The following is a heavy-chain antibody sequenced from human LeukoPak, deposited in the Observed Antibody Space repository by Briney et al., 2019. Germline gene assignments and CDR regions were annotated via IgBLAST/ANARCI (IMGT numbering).Heavy chain of an antibody. Sequence: GGSLRLSCAASGFNFGTYSMHWARQAPGKGLEWVAVIWYDGSNEDYVDSVKGRFTISRDNSKNTLYLQMNSLRAEDTAVYYCAKAVTANDYNKDLNWFDPWGQGTLVTVSS. V-gene: IGHV3-30*02. CDR3: AKAVTANDYNKDLNWFDP. J-gene: IGHJ5*02. D-gene: IGHD4-11*01. CDR1: GFNFGTYS. CDR2: IWYDGSNE.